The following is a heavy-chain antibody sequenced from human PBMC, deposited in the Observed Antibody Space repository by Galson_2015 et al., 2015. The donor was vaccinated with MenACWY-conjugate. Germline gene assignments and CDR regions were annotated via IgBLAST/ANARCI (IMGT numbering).Heavy chain of an antibody. CDR1: GFTFSKCA. J-gene: IGHJ3*02. CDR3: AKGANYYDSSGKRYDAFDI. CDR2: ISASGGDI. Sequence: SLRLSCAASGFTFSKCAMSWVRQAPGKGLEWVSGISASGGDIDYADSVKGRFTISRDNPKNTVYLQMNSLRAEDTAVYHCAKGANYYDSSGKRYDAFDIWGQGTMVTVSP. V-gene: IGHV3-23*01. D-gene: IGHD3-22*01.